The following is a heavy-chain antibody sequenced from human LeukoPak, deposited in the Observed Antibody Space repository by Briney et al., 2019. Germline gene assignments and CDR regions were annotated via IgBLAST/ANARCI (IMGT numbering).Heavy chain of an antibody. Sequence: PGGSLRLSCAASGFTFSSYAMPWVRQAPGKGLEWVAVISYDGSNKYYADSVKGRFTISRDNSKNTLYLQMNSLRAEDTAVYYCARWISSGWYGIDYWGQGTLVTVSS. V-gene: IGHV3-30-3*01. J-gene: IGHJ4*02. CDR1: GFTFSSYA. CDR3: ARWISSGWYGIDY. D-gene: IGHD6-19*01. CDR2: ISYDGSNK.